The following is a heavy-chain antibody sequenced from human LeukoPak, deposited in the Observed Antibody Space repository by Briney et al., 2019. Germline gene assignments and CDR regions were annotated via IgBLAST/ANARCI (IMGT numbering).Heavy chain of an antibody. D-gene: IGHD3-22*01. V-gene: IGHV3-30*02. CDR3: AREYLGSYYYDSSGYYYAVDY. CDR2: IRYDGSNK. J-gene: IGHJ4*02. Sequence: GGSLRLSCAASGFTFISYGMHWVRQAPGKGLEWVTFIRYDGSNKYYADSVKGRFIISRDNAKNSLYLQMNSLRAEDTAVYYCAREYLGSYYYDSSGYYYAVDYWGQGTLVTVSS. CDR1: GFTFISYG.